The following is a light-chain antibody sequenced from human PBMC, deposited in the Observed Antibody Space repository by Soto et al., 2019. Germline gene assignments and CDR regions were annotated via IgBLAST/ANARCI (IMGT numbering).Light chain of an antibody. J-gene: IGKJ4*01. CDR1: QSISRY. V-gene: IGKV1-39*01. CDR2: ATS. CDR3: QQTYSSIT. Sequence: DIQMTQSPSSLSASVGDRVTITCRASQSISRYLNWYQQKPGKAPKLLIYATSSLQSGVPSRFSGSGSGTDFTLTISSLQPEDFATYYCQQTYSSITFGGGTKVDIK.